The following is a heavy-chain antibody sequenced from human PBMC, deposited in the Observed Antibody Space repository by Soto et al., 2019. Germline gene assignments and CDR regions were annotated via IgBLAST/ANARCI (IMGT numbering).Heavy chain of an antibody. Sequence: PGGSLRLSCAASGFTFSDFAIHWVRQTPGKGLEWVAAISDAGSHTLCADSVKGRFTISRDNSKNTLYLQMNSLRAEDTAVYYCPIVVPRRGGAFDIWGQGTMVTVSS. J-gene: IGHJ3*02. CDR3: PIVVPRRGGAFDI. CDR2: ISDAGSHT. D-gene: IGHD3-10*01. CDR1: GFTFSDFA. V-gene: IGHV3-30*03.